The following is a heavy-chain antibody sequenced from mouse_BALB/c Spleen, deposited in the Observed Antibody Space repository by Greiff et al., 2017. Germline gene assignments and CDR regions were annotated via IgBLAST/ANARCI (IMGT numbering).Heavy chain of an antibody. Sequence: EVHLVESGGGLVKPGGSLKLSCAASGFTFSSYAMSWVRQTPEKRLEWVASISSGGSTYYPDSVKGRFTISRDNARNILYLQMSSLRSEDTAMYYCARGYDYDGIDYWGQGTTLTVSS. CDR2: ISSGGST. CDR3: ARGYDYDGIDY. CDR1: GFTFSSYA. V-gene: IGHV5-6-5*01. J-gene: IGHJ2*01. D-gene: IGHD2-4*01.